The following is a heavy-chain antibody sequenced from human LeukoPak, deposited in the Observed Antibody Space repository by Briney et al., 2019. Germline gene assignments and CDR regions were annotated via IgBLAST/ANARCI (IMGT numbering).Heavy chain of an antibody. CDR2: ISGSGGST. CDR1: GFTFSSYG. V-gene: IGHV3-23*01. CDR3: ARDRIPVQQLVRWFDYYYYYMDV. Sequence: GGSLRLSCAASGFTFSSYGMSWVRQAPGKGLEWVSAISGSGGSTYYADSVKGRFTISRDNSKNTLFLQMNSLRSGDTAVYYCARDRIPVQQLVRWFDYYYYYMDVWGKGTTVTVSS. D-gene: IGHD6-13*01. J-gene: IGHJ6*03.